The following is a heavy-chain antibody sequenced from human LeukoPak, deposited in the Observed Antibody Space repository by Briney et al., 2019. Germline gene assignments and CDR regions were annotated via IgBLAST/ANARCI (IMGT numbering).Heavy chain of an antibody. CDR1: AYSISSGYY. J-gene: IGHJ4*02. CDR2: IYHSGST. V-gene: IGHV4-38-2*02. CDR3: ARATAGTTLFEGIDY. Sequence: PSETLSLTCTVSAYSISSGYYWGWIRQPPGKGLEWIGSIYHSGSTYYNPSLKSRVTISLDTSKNQFSLKLSSVTAADTAVYYCARATAGTTLFEGIDYWGQGTLVTVSS. D-gene: IGHD1-1*01.